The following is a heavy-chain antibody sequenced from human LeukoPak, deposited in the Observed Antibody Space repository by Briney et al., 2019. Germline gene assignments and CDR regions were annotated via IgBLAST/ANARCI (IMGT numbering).Heavy chain of an antibody. CDR1: GFTFSSYV. Sequence: GGSLRLSCAASGFTFSSYVMSWVRPAPGKGLEWVSAISGSGGRTFYAGSVRGGLAISRDHSKNTLYLQINNLRAEDAAVYFCAKAPMTSCRGAYCYPFDSWGQGTLVTVSS. D-gene: IGHD2-21*01. V-gene: IGHV3-23*01. CDR3: AKAPMTSCRGAYCYPFDS. J-gene: IGHJ4*02. CDR2: ISGSGGRT.